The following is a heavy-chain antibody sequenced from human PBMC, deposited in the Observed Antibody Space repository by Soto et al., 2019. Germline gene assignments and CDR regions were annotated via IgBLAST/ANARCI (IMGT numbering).Heavy chain of an antibody. CDR1: GGSINAYY. CDR2: IYYSGST. D-gene: IGHD4-17*01. J-gene: IGHJ2*01. Sequence: QVQLQESGPGLVKPSETLSLTCTVSGGSINAYYWSWIRQPPGKGLEWIGYIYYSGSTNYNPSLKSRVTISVDTSQNQFSLKLSSISAADTAVYYCARRRTVTNYWYFELWGRGTLVTVSS. CDR3: ARRRTVTNYWYFEL. V-gene: IGHV4-59*01.